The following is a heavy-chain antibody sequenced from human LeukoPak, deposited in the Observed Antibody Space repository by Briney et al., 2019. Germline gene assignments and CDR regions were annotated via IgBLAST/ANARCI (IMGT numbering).Heavy chain of an antibody. V-gene: IGHV4-34*01. Sequence: SETLSLTCAVYGGSFSGYYWSWIRQPPGKGLEWIGEINHSGSTNYNPSLKSRVTISVDTSKNQFSLKLSSVTAADTAGYYCARVTPSYGDLDHWGQGTLVTVSS. D-gene: IGHD4-17*01. CDR1: GGSFSGYY. CDR2: INHSGST. J-gene: IGHJ4*02. CDR3: ARVTPSYGDLDH.